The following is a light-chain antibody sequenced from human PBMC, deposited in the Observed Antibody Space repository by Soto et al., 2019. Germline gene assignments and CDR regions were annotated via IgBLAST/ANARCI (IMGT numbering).Light chain of an antibody. CDR2: GAS. J-gene: IGKJ2*02. V-gene: IGKV3-15*01. Sequence: EIVMTQSPATLSVSPGERATLSCRASQSVSSNLAWYQQKPGQAPRLLIYGASTRATGIPARFSGSGSGTDFPLTISSLQSEEFAVYYCQQYNNWPPWTFGQGTKLEIK. CDR1: QSVSSN. CDR3: QQYNNWPPWT.